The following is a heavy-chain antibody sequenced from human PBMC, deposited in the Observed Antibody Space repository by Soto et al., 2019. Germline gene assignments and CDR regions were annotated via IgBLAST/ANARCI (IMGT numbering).Heavy chain of an antibody. CDR2: INHSGGT. CDR1: GGSFSGYY. J-gene: IGHJ3*02. CDR3: ARVGRRGRWLRPDAFDI. V-gene: IGHV4-34*01. Sequence: KPSETLSLTCAVYGGSFSGYYWSWIRQPPGKGLEWIGEINHSGGTNYNPSLKSRVTISVDTSKNQFSLKLSSVTAADTAVYYCARVGRRGRWLRPDAFDIWGQGTMVTVSS. D-gene: IGHD5-12*01.